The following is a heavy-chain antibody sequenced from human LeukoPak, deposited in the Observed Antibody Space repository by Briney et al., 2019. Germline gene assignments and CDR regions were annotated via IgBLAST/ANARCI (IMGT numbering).Heavy chain of an antibody. CDR2: INHSGSA. CDR1: GGSFSGYY. Sequence: ASETLSLTCAVYGGSFSGYYWSWIRQPPGKGLEWIGEINHSGSANYNPSLKSRVTISVDTSKNQFSLKLSSVTAADTAVYYCARAHAGYSSGWADYWGQGTLVTVSS. J-gene: IGHJ4*02. CDR3: ARAHAGYSSGWADY. V-gene: IGHV4-34*01. D-gene: IGHD6-19*01.